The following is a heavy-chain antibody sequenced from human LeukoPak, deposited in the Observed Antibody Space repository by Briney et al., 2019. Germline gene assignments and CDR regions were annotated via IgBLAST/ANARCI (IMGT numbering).Heavy chain of an antibody. Sequence: VSVKVSCKASGYTFTGYYMHWVRQAPGQGHEWMGWINPNSGGTNYAQKFQGRVTMTRDTSISTAYMELSRLRSDDTAVYYCARDLAAAFAFDIWGQGTMVTVSS. CDR3: ARDLAAAFAFDI. CDR1: GYTFTGYY. D-gene: IGHD6-13*01. J-gene: IGHJ3*02. V-gene: IGHV1-2*02. CDR2: INPNSGGT.